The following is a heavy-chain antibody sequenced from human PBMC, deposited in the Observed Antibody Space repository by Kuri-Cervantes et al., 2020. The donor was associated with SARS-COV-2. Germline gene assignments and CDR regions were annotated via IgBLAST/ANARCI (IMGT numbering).Heavy chain of an antibody. CDR1: GLTVRSNY. CDR2: IYSGGST. V-gene: IGHV3-53*01. D-gene: IGHD6-13*01. CDR3: ARGRYTNSWYYFDY. J-gene: IGHJ4*02. Sequence: LSLTCAASGLTVRSNYMSWVRQAPGKGLEWVSVIYSGGSTYYADSVKGRFTISRDSSKNMLYLQMNSLRAEDAAVYYCARGRYTNSWYYFDYWGQGTLVTVSS.